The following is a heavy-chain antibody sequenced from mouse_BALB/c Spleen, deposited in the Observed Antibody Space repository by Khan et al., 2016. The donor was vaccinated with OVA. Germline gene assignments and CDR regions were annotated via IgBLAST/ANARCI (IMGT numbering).Heavy chain of an antibody. Sequence: QVQLQQPGAELVRPGASVTLSCKASGYTFPDYELHWVKQRPVHGLEWIGVIDPKTGVTAYNQKFKGKATLTADKSSSTAYMELRSLTSEDSAVYYCTSTTFAYWGQGTLVTVSA. D-gene: IGHD2-12*01. V-gene: IGHV1-15*01. CDR2: IDPKTGVT. J-gene: IGHJ3*01. CDR1: GYTFPDYE. CDR3: TSTTFAY.